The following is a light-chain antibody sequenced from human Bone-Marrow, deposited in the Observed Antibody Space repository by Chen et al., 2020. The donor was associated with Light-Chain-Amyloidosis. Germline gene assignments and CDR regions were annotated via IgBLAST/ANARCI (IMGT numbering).Light chain of an antibody. CDR3: SSYTSTNTLV. CDR1: SRDVGGDNH. Sequence: QSALTQPASVSGSPGQSITISCTGTSRDVGGDNHVSWYQQPPDKAPKLMIYEVTNRPSWVPDRFSASKSDNTASLPISGLQTEDEADYFCSSYTSTNTLVFGSGTRVTVL. CDR2: EVT. V-gene: IGLV2-14*01. J-gene: IGLJ1*01.